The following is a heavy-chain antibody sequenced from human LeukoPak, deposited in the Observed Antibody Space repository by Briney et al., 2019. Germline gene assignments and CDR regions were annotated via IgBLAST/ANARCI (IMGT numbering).Heavy chain of an antibody. V-gene: IGHV3-43*02. CDR1: GFTFDDYA. D-gene: IGHD5-18*01. CDR2: ISGDGGST. J-gene: IGHJ4*02. Sequence: PGGSLRLSCAASGFTFDDYAMHWVRQAPGKGLEWVSLISGDGGSTYYADSVKGRFTISKDNSKNSLYLQMNSLRTEDTALYYCAKDISGYSYGTFDYWGQGTLVTVSS. CDR3: AKDISGYSYGTFDY.